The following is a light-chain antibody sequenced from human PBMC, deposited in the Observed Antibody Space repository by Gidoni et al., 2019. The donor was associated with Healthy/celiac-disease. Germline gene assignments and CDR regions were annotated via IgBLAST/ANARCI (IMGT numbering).Light chain of an antibody. CDR2: AAS. CDR3: QQSYSTPRT. Sequence: DIQMTQSPSSPSASVGDRATITCRASQSISSYLNWYQQKPGKAPKLLIYAASSLQSGVPSRFSGSGSGTDFTLTISSLQPEDFATYYCQQSYSTPRTFXQXTKLEIK. V-gene: IGKV1-39*01. J-gene: IGKJ2*01. CDR1: QSISSY.